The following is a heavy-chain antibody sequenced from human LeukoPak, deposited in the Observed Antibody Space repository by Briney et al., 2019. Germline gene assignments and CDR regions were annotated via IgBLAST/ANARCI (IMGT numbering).Heavy chain of an antibody. J-gene: IGHJ3*02. Sequence: GGSLRLSCAASGFTFSSYSMNWVRQAPGKGLEWVSSISSSSYIYYADSVKGRFTISRDNAKNSLYLQMNSLRAEDTAVYYCARDRSITIFGVVTNDAFGIWGQGTMVTVSS. CDR3: ARDRSITIFGVVTNDAFGI. D-gene: IGHD3-3*01. CDR1: GFTFSSYS. V-gene: IGHV3-21*01. CDR2: ISSSSYI.